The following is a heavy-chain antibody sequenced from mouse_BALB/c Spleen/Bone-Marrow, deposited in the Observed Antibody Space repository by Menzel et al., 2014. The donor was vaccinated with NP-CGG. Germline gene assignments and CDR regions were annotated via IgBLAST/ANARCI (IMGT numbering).Heavy chain of an antibody. CDR2: FHPYNDDT. CDR1: GYTFTTYP. CDR3: TRGGGFAY. V-gene: IGHV1-47*01. J-gene: IGHJ3*01. Sequence: QVQLQQSGAELVKPGASVKMSCKAFGYTFTTYPIEWMKQNHGKSLEWIGNFHPYNDDTKYDEKFKGKAKLTVEKPSSKVYLELSRLTSDDSGVYYRTRGGGFAYWGQGTLVTVSA.